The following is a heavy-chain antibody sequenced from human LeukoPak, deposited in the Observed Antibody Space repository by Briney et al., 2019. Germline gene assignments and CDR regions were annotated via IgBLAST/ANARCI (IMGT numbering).Heavy chain of an antibody. Sequence: PSETLSLTCAVSGGSISSGGYSWSWIRQPPGKGLEWIGYIYHSGSTYYSPSLKSRVTISVDTSKNQFSLKLSSVTAADTAVYYCARGQGSGWYLFDYWGQGTLVTVSS. CDR3: ARGQGSGWYLFDY. CDR1: GGSISSGGYS. D-gene: IGHD6-19*01. CDR2: IYHSGST. J-gene: IGHJ4*02. V-gene: IGHV4-30-2*01.